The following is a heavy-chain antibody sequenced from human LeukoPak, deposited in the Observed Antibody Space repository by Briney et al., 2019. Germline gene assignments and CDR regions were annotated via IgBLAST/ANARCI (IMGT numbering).Heavy chain of an antibody. CDR3: ANVLVPALYFDY. CDR1: GLTFSSYS. V-gene: IGHV3-48*01. D-gene: IGHD2-2*01. CDR2: ISSSSSTI. J-gene: IGHJ4*02. Sequence: GGSLRLSCAASGLTFSSYSMNWVRQAPGKGLEWVSYISSSSSTIYYADSVKGRFTISRDSSKNTLYLQMNSLRAEDTAVYYCANVLVPALYFDYWGQGTLVTVSS.